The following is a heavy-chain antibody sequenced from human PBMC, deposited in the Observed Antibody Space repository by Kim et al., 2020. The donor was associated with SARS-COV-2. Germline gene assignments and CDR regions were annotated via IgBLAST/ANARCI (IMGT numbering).Heavy chain of an antibody. CDR3: AMRGGYDFSLFDH. V-gene: IGHV1-2*02. J-gene: IGHJ4*02. D-gene: IGHD5-12*01. Sequence: YAQEVEGRVSMTRDRTNRACYMEMSSLASEDAAVYYCAMRGGYDFSLFDHWGQGTLVTVSS.